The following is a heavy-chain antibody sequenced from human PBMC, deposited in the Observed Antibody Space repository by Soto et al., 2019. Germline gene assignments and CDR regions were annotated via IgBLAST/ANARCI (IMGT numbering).Heavy chain of an antibody. CDR1: GGSVSSDDYY. CDR2: IFYSRST. Sequence: QVQLQESGPGLVKPSQTLSLTCSVSGGSVSSDDYYWSWIRQHPGKGLEWIGFIFYSRSTYYNPSLKSGVTISLDTSKNQFSLKLSSVTAADAAVYYCASLVRRGYYFDYWGQGALLIVSS. D-gene: IGHD2-21*01. V-gene: IGHV4-31*02. J-gene: IGHJ4*02. CDR3: ASLVRRGYYFDY.